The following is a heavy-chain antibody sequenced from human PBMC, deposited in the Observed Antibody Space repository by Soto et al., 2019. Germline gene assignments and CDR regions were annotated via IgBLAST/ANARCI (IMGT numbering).Heavy chain of an antibody. CDR3: ARDPLIYYYYGMDV. Sequence: SETLSLTCTVSGGSNSSYYWSWIRQPAGKGLEWIGRIYTSGSTNYNPSLKSRVTMSVDTSKNQFSLKLSSVTAADTAVYYCARDPLIYYYYGMDVWGQGTTVTVSS. CDR2: IYTSGST. J-gene: IGHJ6*02. D-gene: IGHD3-16*01. V-gene: IGHV4-4*07. CDR1: GGSNSSYY.